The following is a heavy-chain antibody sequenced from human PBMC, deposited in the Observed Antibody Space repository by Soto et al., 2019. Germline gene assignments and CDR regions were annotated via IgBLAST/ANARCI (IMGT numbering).Heavy chain of an antibody. V-gene: IGHV2-5*01. CDR1: GFSLSARGVG. CDR3: AHSPWGAAPDY. D-gene: IGHD3-16*01. Sequence: QITLEESGPTLVKPTQTLTLTCTFSGFSLSARGVGVGWIRQPPGKALEWLALIYWNDDKRYTPSLKSRLTITKNTSKNQEVLTMTNMDPVDTATYYCAHSPWGAAPDYWGQGTLVTVSS. J-gene: IGHJ4*02. CDR2: IYWNDDK.